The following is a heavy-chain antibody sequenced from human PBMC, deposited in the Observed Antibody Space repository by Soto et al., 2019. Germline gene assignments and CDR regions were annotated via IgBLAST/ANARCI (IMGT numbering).Heavy chain of an antibody. D-gene: IGHD6-6*01. Sequence: SGPTLVNPTQTLTLTCTFSGFSLSTSGMCVSWIRQPPGKALEWLALIDWDDDIYYSTSLKTRLIISKDTSKNQVFLTMTNMDPVDTATYYCARIPTYSSSSDLKAPLYDYWGQGTLVTVSS. V-gene: IGHV2-70*01. CDR2: IDWDDDI. J-gene: IGHJ4*02. CDR3: ARIPTYSSSSDLKAPLYDY. CDR1: GFSLSTSGMC.